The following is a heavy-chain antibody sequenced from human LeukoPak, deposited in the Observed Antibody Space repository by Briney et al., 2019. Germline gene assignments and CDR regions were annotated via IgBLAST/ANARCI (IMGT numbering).Heavy chain of an antibody. CDR3: ARAPSGWPPGDV. CDR1: GLTFSYYY. V-gene: IGHV3-11*01. CDR2: ISSSGSTI. Sequence: GGSLRLSCAASGLTFSYYYMSWIRQAPGKGLEGVSYISSSGSTIYYADSVKGRLTISRDNAKNSLYLQMSSLRAEDTAVYYGARAPSGWPPGDVWGKGTSVTVSS. D-gene: IGHD6-19*01. J-gene: IGHJ6*04.